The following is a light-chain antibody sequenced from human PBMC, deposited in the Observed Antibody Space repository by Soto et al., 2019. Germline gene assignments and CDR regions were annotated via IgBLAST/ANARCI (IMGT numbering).Light chain of an antibody. V-gene: IGKV3-15*01. CDR3: QQYSSWPPWT. CDR2: GAS. Sequence: EIVLTQSPGTLSLSPGERETLSCRASQSVSSIYLACYQQKPGQAPRLIIYGASTRAIDIPARFSGRVSGTEFTLTISSLQSEDLAVYYCQQYSSWPPWTFGQGTKFDIK. J-gene: IGKJ1*01. CDR1: QSVSSIY.